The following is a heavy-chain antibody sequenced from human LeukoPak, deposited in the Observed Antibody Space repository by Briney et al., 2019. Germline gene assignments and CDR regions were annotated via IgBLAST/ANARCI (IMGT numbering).Heavy chain of an antibody. CDR1: GFTFNSYA. D-gene: IGHD4-17*01. CDR3: ARDQRTTVTAPDY. V-gene: IGHV3-23*01. Sequence: PGGSLRLSCAASGFTFNSYAMNWVRQAPGKGLEWVSTISSSGNNTYYTDSVKGRFTISRDNSKNTLFLQMNSLRAEDTAVYYCARDQRTTVTAPDYWGRGTLVTVSS. J-gene: IGHJ4*02. CDR2: ISSSGNNT.